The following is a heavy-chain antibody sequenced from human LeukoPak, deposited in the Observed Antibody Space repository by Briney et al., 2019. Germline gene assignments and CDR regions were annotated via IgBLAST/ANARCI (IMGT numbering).Heavy chain of an antibody. V-gene: IGHV3-7*01. CDR3: AREGRRFGSYESNWFDP. J-gene: IGHJ5*02. CDR2: IKQVGSEK. CDR1: GFTFSSYW. Sequence: LSGGSLRLSCAASGFTFSSYWMSWVRQAPGKGLEWVANIKQVGSEKYYVDSVKGRFTISRDNAKNSLYLQMNSLRAEDTAVYYCAREGRRFGSYESNWFDPWGQGTLVTVSS. D-gene: IGHD3-10*01.